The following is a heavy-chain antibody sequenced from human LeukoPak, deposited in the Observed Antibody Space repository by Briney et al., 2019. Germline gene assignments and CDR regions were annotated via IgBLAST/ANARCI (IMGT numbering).Heavy chain of an antibody. Sequence: GGSLRLSCAASVFTFSSYATHWVRQAPGKGLEYVSAISSNGGSTYYANSVKGRFTISRDNSKNTLYLQMGSLRAEEMAVYYCARADRRDTAMVAKNDYCGQGTLVTVSS. V-gene: IGHV3-64*01. CDR1: VFTFSSYA. J-gene: IGHJ4*02. D-gene: IGHD5-18*01. CDR3: ARADRRDTAMVAKNDY. CDR2: ISSNGGST.